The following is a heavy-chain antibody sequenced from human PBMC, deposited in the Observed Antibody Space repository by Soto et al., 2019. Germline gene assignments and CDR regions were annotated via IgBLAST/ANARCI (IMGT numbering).Heavy chain of an antibody. D-gene: IGHD3-10*01. Sequence: QVQLVESGGGVVQPGRSLRLSCAASGFTFSSYGMHWVRQAPGKGLEWVAVISYDGSNKYYADSVKGRFTISRDNSKNTLYLQMNSLRAEDTAVYYCAKGWFGEFLSSYFDYWGQGTLVTVSS. V-gene: IGHV3-30*18. CDR2: ISYDGSNK. CDR1: GFTFSSYG. CDR3: AKGWFGEFLSSYFDY. J-gene: IGHJ4*02.